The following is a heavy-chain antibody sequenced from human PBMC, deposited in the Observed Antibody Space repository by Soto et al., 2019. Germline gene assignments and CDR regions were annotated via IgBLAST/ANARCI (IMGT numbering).Heavy chain of an antibody. CDR1: GYTFTSYG. V-gene: IGHV1-18*01. CDR3: ASNRLGETPFDY. D-gene: IGHD3-10*01. J-gene: IGHJ4*02. Sequence: QVQLVQSGAEVKKPGASVNVSCTASGYTFTSYGISWVRQAPGQGLEWMGWISAYNGNTNYAQKLQGRVTMTTDTSTSTAYMELRSLRSDDTAGYYCASNRLGETPFDYWGQGTLVTVSS. CDR2: ISAYNGNT.